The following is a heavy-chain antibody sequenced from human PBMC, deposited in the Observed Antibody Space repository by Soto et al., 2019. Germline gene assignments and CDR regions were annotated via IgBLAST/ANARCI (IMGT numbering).Heavy chain of an antibody. CDR1: GFTFISYS. V-gene: IGHV3-21*01. CDR2: ISSSSSYI. CDR3: ARDYAEVDGYSYGYWNGGAFDI. J-gene: IGHJ3*02. D-gene: IGHD5-18*01. Sequence: PGGSLRLSCAASGFTFISYSMNWVRQAPGKGLEWVSSISSSSSYIYYADSVKGRFTISRDNAKNSLYLQMNSLRAEDTAVYYCARDYAEVDGYSYGYWNGGAFDIWGQGTMVTVSS.